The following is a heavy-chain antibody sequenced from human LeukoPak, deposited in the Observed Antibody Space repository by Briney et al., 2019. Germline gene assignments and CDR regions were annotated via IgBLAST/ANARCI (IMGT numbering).Heavy chain of an antibody. CDR3: ARGASVAAADLGGNWFDP. Sequence: GGSLRLSCAASGFTFSSYSMNWVRQAPGKGLEWVSSISSSSSYIYYADSVKGRFTISRDNAKNSLYLQMNSLRAEDTAVDYCARGASVAAADLGGNWFDPWGQGALVTVSS. CDR2: ISSSSSYI. D-gene: IGHD6-13*01. V-gene: IGHV3-21*01. CDR1: GFTFSSYS. J-gene: IGHJ5*02.